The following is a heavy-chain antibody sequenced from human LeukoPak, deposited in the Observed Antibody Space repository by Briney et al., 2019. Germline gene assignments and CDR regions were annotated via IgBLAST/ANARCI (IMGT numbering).Heavy chain of an antibody. D-gene: IGHD3-16*01. Sequence: SETLSLTCTVSGGSISSSSYYWGWIRQPPGKGLEWIGSIYYSGSTYYNPSLKSRVTISVDTSKNQFSLKLGSVTAADTAVYYCGRHGPFGNNWFDPWGQGTLVTVSS. J-gene: IGHJ5*02. CDR3: GRHGPFGNNWFDP. CDR1: GGSISSSSYY. V-gene: IGHV4-39*01. CDR2: IYYSGST.